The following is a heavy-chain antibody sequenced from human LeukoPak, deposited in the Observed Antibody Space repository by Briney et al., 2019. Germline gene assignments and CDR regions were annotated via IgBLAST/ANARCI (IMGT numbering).Heavy chain of an antibody. J-gene: IGHJ6*04. D-gene: IGHD3-10*01. CDR3: TRVLNYYGSGSYYSPYYYGMDV. V-gene: IGHV3-49*04. CDR2: IRSKAYGGTT. CDR1: GFTFGDYA. Sequence: GGSLRLSCTASGFTFGDYAMSWVRQAPGKGLEWVGFIRSKAYGGTTEYAASVKGRFTISRYDSKSIAYLQMNSLKTEDTAVYYCTRVLNYYGSGSYYSPYYYGMDVWGKGTTVTVSS.